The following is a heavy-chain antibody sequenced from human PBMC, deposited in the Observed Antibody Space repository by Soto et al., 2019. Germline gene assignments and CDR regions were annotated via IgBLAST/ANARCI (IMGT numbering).Heavy chain of an antibody. V-gene: IGHV3-30-3*01. Sequence: PGGSLRLSCAASGFTFSTYAMHWVRQAPGKGLEWVAVMSYDGSNKFYADSVQGRFTISRDNSKNTLYLQMNSLRAEDTAVYYCARSLTGLYAMDVWGQGTTVTVSS. CDR3: ARSLTGLYAMDV. J-gene: IGHJ6*02. D-gene: IGHD7-27*01. CDR1: GFTFSTYA. CDR2: MSYDGSNK.